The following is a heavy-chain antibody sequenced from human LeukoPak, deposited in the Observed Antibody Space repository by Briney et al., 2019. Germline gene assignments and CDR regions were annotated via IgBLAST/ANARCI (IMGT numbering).Heavy chain of an antibody. D-gene: IGHD5-18*01. CDR2: MWYDGSYQ. V-gene: IGHV3-30*02. J-gene: IGHJ6*02. CDR1: GFTFKSYG. Sequence: GGSLRLSCAASGFTFKSYGMQWVRQAPGKGLEWVAVMWYDGSYQSYADSLKGRFTISRDNSKNTLYLQMNSLRAEDTAVYYCAKVKGYSYGHYYYGMDVWGQGTTVTVSS. CDR3: AKVKGYSYGHYYYGMDV.